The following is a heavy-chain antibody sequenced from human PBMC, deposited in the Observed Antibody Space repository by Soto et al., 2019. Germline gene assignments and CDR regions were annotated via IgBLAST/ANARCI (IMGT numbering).Heavy chain of an antibody. D-gene: IGHD6-19*01. J-gene: IGHJ4*02. V-gene: IGHV4-4*02. CDR1: GDSISSSRW. CDR3: GDPPSAF. Sequence: QVQLQESGPGLVKPSGTLSLTCAVSGDSISSSRWWTWVRQPPGKGLEWIGEIYHNGDTNYNTSLKSRVTISVDKSKNQFSLKLTSVTAADTAIYYCGDPPSAFWGQGTLVTVSS. CDR2: IYHNGDT.